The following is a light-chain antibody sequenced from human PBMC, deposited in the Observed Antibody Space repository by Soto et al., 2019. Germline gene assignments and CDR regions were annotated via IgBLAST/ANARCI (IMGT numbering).Light chain of an antibody. CDR1: SSDVGTYNY. CDR3: SSYTSSSTAVV. J-gene: IGLJ2*01. CDR2: DVS. Sequence: QSALTQPASVSGSPGQSITISCTGTSSDVGTYNYVSWYQQHPGKAPKLTIYDVSNRPSGVSDRFSGSKSGNTASLTISGLQAEDEADYYCSSYTSSSTAVVFGGGTKLTVL. V-gene: IGLV2-14*01.